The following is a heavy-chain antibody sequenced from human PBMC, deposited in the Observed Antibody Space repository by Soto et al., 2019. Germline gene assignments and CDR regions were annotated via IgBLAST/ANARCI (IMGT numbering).Heavy chain of an antibody. Sequence: QVQLVESGGGVVQPGTSLRLSCVASGFTFSSYGMHWVRQAPGKGLEWVAVIWYDASDKFYADSVKGRFTISRDNSKNTLYLQMNSLRAEDTAVYYCVTWQQLARDNWFDPWGQGTLVTVSS. CDR1: GFTFSSYG. V-gene: IGHV3-33*01. D-gene: IGHD6-13*01. J-gene: IGHJ5*02. CDR3: VTWQQLARDNWFDP. CDR2: IWYDASDK.